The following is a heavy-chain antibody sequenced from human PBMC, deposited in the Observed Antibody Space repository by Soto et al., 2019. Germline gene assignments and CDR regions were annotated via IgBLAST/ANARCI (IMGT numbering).Heavy chain of an antibody. D-gene: IGHD1-26*01. CDR3: ARDGGRHSGGIDY. Sequence: QVQLVQSGAEVKKPGSSVKVSCKAFGGTFSSYSINWVRQSPGQGLEWMGEIIPIFGTANYAQKFQGRVTITADESTGTAYMERSSLRSEDTAVYYCARDGGRHSGGIDYWGQGTLVTVSS. J-gene: IGHJ4*02. CDR1: GGTFSSYS. CDR2: IIPIFGTA. V-gene: IGHV1-69*01.